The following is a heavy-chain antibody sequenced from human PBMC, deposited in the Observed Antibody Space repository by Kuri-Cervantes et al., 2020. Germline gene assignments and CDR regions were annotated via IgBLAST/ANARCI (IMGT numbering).Heavy chain of an antibody. CDR3: ARGKGYYVRYYYYYMDV. CDR1: GGSISSYY. J-gene: IGHJ6*03. D-gene: IGHD3-22*01. Sequence: ESLKISCTVSGGSISSYYWSWIRQPPGKGLEWIGYIYNSGSTNYNPSLKSRVTISVDTSKNQFSLKLSSVTAADTAVYYCARGKGYYVRYYYYYMDVWGKGTTVTVSS. V-gene: IGHV4-59*12. CDR2: IYNSGST.